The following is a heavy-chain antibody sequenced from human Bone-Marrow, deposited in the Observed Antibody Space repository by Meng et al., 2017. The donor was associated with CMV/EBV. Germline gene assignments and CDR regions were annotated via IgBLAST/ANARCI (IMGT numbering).Heavy chain of an antibody. Sequence: GESLKISCAASGFTFRTYWMSWVRLVPGKGLEWVANIKEDGSDKYYVDSVKGRFTISRDNAKNSLYLQMNSLKAEDTAVYYCARDSSGYDYWGKGTLVNVSS. CDR1: GFTFRTYW. CDR3: ARDSSGYDY. D-gene: IGHD6-19*01. CDR2: IKEDGSDK. J-gene: IGHJ4*02. V-gene: IGHV3-7*01.